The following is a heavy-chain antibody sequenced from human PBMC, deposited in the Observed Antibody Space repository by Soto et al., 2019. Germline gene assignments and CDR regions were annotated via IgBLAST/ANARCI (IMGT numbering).Heavy chain of an antibody. D-gene: IGHD3-16*01. CDR3: VRGGRCDSATCYVLEAFDV. V-gene: IGHV3-48*01. Sequence: EVQLVESGGDLVQPGGSLRLSCAASGFAFNAYTMNWVRQAPGKGLEWISYISSGGTTTFYADSVKGRFIISRDNAKNALYLQMNTLRPEDTSLYYCVRGGRCDSATCYVLEAFDVWGRGTLVTVSS. CDR1: GFAFNAYT. CDR2: ISSGGTTT. J-gene: IGHJ3*01.